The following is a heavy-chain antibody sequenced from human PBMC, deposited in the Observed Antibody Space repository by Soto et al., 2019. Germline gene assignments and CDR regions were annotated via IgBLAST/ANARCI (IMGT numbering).Heavy chain of an antibody. J-gene: IGHJ6*02. CDR3: AKDISSSWYSYYYGMDV. CDR1: GFTFCSYG. CDR2: ISYDGSNK. V-gene: IGHV3-30*18. D-gene: IGHD6-13*01. Sequence: PGGSLGLSCAASGFTFCSYGMHGVRQAPGKGLEWVAVISYDGSNKYYADSVKGRFTISRDNSKNTLYLQMNSLRAEDTAVYYCAKDISSSWYSYYYGMDVWGQGTTVTVSS.